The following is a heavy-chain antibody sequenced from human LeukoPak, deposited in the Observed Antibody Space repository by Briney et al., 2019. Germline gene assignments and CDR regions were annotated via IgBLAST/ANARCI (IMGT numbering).Heavy chain of an antibody. CDR3: ARGTVTAPDY. V-gene: IGHV3-53*01. D-gene: IGHD2-21*02. CDR2: IYSGGNT. CDR1: GFTVSSNY. Sequence: GGSLRLSCAASGFTVSSNYMSWVRQAPGKGLEWVSTIYSGGNTYYADSVKGRFTISRDNSKNTLYLQMNRLRPEDTAVYYCARGTVTAPDYWGQGTLVTVSS. J-gene: IGHJ4*02.